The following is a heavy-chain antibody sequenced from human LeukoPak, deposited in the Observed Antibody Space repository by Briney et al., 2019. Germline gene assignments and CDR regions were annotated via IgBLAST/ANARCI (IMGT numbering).Heavy chain of an antibody. Sequence: SETLSLTCTVSGGSISSYYWSWIRQPPGKGLEWIGYIYYSGSTNYNPSLRSRVTISVDTSKNQFSLKLSSVTAADTAVYYCARALGFGELYGSWFDPWGQGTLVTVSS. D-gene: IGHD3-10*01. J-gene: IGHJ5*02. CDR2: IYYSGST. CDR1: GGSISSYY. V-gene: IGHV4-59*08. CDR3: ARALGFGELYGSWFDP.